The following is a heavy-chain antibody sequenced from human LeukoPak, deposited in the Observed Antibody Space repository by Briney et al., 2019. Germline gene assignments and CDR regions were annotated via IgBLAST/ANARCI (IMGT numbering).Heavy chain of an antibody. CDR1: GFTFSSYE. CDR3: ARDAARYCSGGSCYRCY. J-gene: IGHJ4*02. V-gene: IGHV3-48*03. CDR2: ISSSGSTI. D-gene: IGHD2-15*01. Sequence: GGPLRLSCAASGFTFSSYEMNWVRQAPGKGLEWVSYISSSGSTIYYADSVKGRFTISRDNAKNSLYLQMNSLRAEDTAVYYCARDAARYCSGGSCYRCYWGQGTLVTVSS.